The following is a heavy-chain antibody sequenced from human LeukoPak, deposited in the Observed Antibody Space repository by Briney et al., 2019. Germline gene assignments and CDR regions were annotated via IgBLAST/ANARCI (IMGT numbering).Heavy chain of an antibody. CDR1: GGSITTTDFD. J-gene: IGHJ4*02. CDR2: ISSSGKA. CDR3: ARFKGATGFDY. D-gene: IGHD1-14*01. V-gene: IGHV4-39*01. Sequence: KPSETLSLTCAVSGGSITTTDFDWAWLRQPPGQGFEWIATISSSGKAYYYPSLMSRVTISVDTSKNQFSLDVTSVTAADTGLFYCARFKGATGFDYWGRGILVFVS.